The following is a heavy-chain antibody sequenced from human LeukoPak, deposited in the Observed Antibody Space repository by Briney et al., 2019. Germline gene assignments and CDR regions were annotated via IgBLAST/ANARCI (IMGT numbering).Heavy chain of an antibody. CDR3: ARRGSSWDYFDY. D-gene: IGHD6-6*01. CDR1: GGSISSYY. Sequence: PSETLSLTCTVSGGSISSYYWSWIRKPPGKGLEWIGYIYYSGSTNYNPSLRSRVTISVDTSKNQFPLKLTSVTAADTAVYYCARRGSSWDYFDYWGQGALVTVSS. V-gene: IGHV4-59*01. CDR2: IYYSGST. J-gene: IGHJ4*02.